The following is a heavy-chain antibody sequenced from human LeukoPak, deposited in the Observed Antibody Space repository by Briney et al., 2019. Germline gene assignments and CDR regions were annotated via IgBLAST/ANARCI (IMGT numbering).Heavy chain of an antibody. CDR2: ISGSGAIT. CDR3: AKWYSDYGGTYYFDY. V-gene: IGHV3-23*01. CDR1: GFTLSSYA. Sequence: PGGSLRLSCAASGFTLSSYAMSWVRQAPGKGLEWVSGISGSGAITYYADSVKGRFTISRDNSRNTLYLQMNSLRAEDTAVYYCAKWYSDYGGTYYFDYWGQGTLVTVSS. D-gene: IGHD5-12*01. J-gene: IGHJ4*02.